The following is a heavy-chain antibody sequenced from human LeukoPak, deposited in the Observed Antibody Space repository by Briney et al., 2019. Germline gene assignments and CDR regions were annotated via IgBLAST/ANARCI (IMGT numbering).Heavy chain of an antibody. J-gene: IGHJ4*02. CDR3: ARRSSSWYGHFDY. CDR1: GGSFSGYY. CDR2: INHSGST. Sequence: SETLSLTCAVYGGSFSGYYWSWIRQPPGKGLEWIGEINHSGSTNYNPSLKSRVTISVDTSKNQLSLKLSSVTAADTAVYYCARRSSSWYGHFDYWGQGTLVTVSS. D-gene: IGHD6-13*01. V-gene: IGHV4-34*01.